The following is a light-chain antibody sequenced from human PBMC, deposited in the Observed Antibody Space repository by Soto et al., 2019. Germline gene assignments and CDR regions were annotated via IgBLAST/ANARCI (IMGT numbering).Light chain of an antibody. V-gene: IGKV3-20*01. CDR3: QQYGSSTLT. CDR1: QSVSSSC. Sequence: PVSRVTLSFRASQSVSSSCLSWYQQKPGQAPRLLIYGASSRATGIPDRFSGSGSGTDFTLTISRLEHEDFAMYYCQQYGSSTLTLGGGTKVDIK. J-gene: IGKJ4*01. CDR2: GAS.